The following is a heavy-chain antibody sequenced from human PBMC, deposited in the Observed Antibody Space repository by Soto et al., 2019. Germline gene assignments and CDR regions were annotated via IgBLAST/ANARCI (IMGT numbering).Heavy chain of an antibody. CDR1: GFTFSIYA. D-gene: IGHD2-2*01. CDR2: ISGSGGRT. CDR3: AKEVVVESAGRSHYYYYGRDV. J-gene: IGHJ6*02. Sequence: EVQLLESGGGLVQPGGSLRLSCAASGFTFSIYAMNWVRQAPGKWLEWVSVISGSGGRTYYADSVKGRFTMSRDNSKNTLYLQMNSLRAEDTAVYYCAKEVVVESAGRSHYYYYGRDVWGQGTTVTVSS. V-gene: IGHV3-23*01.